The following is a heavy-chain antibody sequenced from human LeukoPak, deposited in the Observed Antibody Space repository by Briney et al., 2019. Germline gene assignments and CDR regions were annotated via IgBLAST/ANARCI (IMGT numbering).Heavy chain of an antibody. CDR3: ARGFYNERIDY. D-gene: IGHD3-10*01. J-gene: IGHJ4*02. CDR1: GFTFSSYS. CDR2: ISSSSSSI. Sequence: GGSLRLSYAASGFTFSSYSMNWVRQAPGKGLEWVSYISSSSSSIYYADSVKGRFTISRDNAKNSLYLQMNSLRAEDTAVYYCARGFYNERIDYWGQGTLVTVSS. V-gene: IGHV3-21*05.